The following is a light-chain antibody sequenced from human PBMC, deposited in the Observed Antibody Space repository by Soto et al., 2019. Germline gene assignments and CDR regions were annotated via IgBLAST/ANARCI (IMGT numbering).Light chain of an antibody. CDR3: QHYNSYSEA. J-gene: IGKJ1*01. CDR2: KAS. V-gene: IGKV1-5*03. Sequence: DIQMTQYPSTLSGSVGDRVTITCLASQTISSWLAWYQQKPGKAPKLLIYKASTLKSGVPSRFSGSGSGTEFTLTISSLQPDDFATYYCQHYNSYSEAFGQGTKVDI. CDR1: QTISSW.